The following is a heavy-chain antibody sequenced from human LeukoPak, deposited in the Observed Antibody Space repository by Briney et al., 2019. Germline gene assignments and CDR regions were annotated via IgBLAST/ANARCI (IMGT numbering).Heavy chain of an antibody. V-gene: IGHV3-48*03. D-gene: IGHD2-2*01. Sequence: PGGSLRLSCAASGFTFSSYEMNWVRQAPGKGLEWVSYISSSGSTIYYADSVKGRYTISRDNAKNSLYLQMNSLRAEDTAVYYCARGRCSSTSCLFDSWGQGTLVTVSS. J-gene: IGHJ4*02. CDR3: ARGRCSSTSCLFDS. CDR1: GFTFSSYE. CDR2: ISSSGSTI.